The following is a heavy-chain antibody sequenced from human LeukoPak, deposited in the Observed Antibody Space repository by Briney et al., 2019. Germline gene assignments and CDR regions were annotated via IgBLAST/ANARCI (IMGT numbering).Heavy chain of an antibody. Sequence: GGSLRLSCAASGFTFSSYSMNWVRQAPGKGLEWVSSISSSSSYIYYADSVKGRFTISRDSAKNSLYLQMNSLRAEDTAVYYCAISITNLNTVDAFDIWGQGTMVTVSS. V-gene: IGHV3-21*01. CDR2: ISSSSSYI. CDR1: GFTFSSYS. D-gene: IGHD4-11*01. J-gene: IGHJ3*02. CDR3: AISITNLNTVDAFDI.